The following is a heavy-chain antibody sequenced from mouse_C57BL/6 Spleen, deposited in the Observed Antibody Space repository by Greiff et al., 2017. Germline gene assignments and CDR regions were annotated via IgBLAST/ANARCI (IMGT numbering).Heavy chain of an antibody. J-gene: IGHJ4*01. Sequence: QVLLQQPGAELVKPGASVKVSCKASGYTFTSYWMHWVPQRPGQGLEWIGRIHPSDSDTNYNQKFKGKATLTVDKSSSTAYKQLRSLTSEASAVYDRSIVVTTVVAPYAMDYWGQGTSVTFSS. D-gene: IGHD1-1*01. V-gene: IGHV1-74*01. CDR1: GYTFTSYW. CDR3: SIVVTTVVAPYAMDY. CDR2: IHPSDSDT.